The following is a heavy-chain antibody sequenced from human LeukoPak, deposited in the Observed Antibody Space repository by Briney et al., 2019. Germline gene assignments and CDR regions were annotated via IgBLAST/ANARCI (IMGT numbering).Heavy chain of an antibody. CDR2: ISYDGSNR. CDR1: GFTFSSYG. CDR3: AKDVGKWESLHFFDY. D-gene: IGHD1-26*01. J-gene: IGHJ4*02. Sequence: RPGRSLRLSCAASGFTFSSYGMHWVRQAPGKGLEWVAVISYDGSNRYYADSVKGRFTISRDNSKNTLYLQMNSLRAEDTAVYYCAKDVGKWESLHFFDYWGQGTLVTVSS. V-gene: IGHV3-30*18.